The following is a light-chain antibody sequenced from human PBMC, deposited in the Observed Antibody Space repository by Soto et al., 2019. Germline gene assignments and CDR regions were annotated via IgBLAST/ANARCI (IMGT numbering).Light chain of an antibody. V-gene: IGLV2-14*01. CDR1: SSDVGSYNY. CDR2: EVR. CDR3: SSYTTSTTQV. J-gene: IGLJ2*01. Sequence: QSVLTQPASVSGSPGQSITISCTGTSSDVGSYNYVSWYQQHPGKAPKLMIYEVRNRPSGVSDRFSGSKSGKTASLTIFGLQAEDEAHYYCSSYTTSTTQVFGGGTK.